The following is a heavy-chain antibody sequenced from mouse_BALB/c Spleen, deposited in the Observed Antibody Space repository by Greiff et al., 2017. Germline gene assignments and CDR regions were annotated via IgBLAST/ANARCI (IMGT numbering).Heavy chain of an antibody. CDR2: IRNKANGYTT. V-gene: IGHV7-3*02. CDR3: AREDYYAMDD. J-gene: IGHJ4*01. Sequence: EVQLVESGGGLVQPGGSLRLSCATSGFTFTDYYMSWVRQPPGKALEWLGFIRNKANGYTTEYSASVKGRFTISRDNSQSILYLQMNTLRAEDSATYYCAREDYYAMDDWGQGTSVTVSS. CDR1: GFTFTDYY.